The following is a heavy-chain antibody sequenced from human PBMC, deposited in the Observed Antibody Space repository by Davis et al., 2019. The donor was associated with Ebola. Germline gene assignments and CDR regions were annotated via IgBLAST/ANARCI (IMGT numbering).Heavy chain of an antibody. D-gene: IGHD1-7*01. V-gene: IGHV4-59*01. CDR3: ASSPKYGWNYGNYYFDY. CDR2: IYYSGST. CDR1: GGSISSYY. J-gene: IGHJ4*02. Sequence: GSLRLSCTVSGGSISSYYWNWIRQPPGKGLEWIGYIYYSGSTNYNPSLKSRVTISVDTSKNQFSLKLSSVTAADTAVYYCASSPKYGWNYGNYYFDYWGQGTLVTVSS.